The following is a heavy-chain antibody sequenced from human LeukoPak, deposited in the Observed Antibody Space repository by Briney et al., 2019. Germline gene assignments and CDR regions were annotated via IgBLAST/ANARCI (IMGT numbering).Heavy chain of an antibody. V-gene: IGHV3-64D*06. CDR2: ISDNGGST. CDR3: VKDNEAGGSPFDR. CDR1: GFILRSHA. Sequence: PGGSLRLSCSASGFILRSHAMHWVRQAPGKGLEYVSRISDNGGSTYYADSVKGRFTISRDNSKNTLYLQMSSLRAVDTAVYYCVKDNEAGGSPFDRWGQGTLFTVSS. D-gene: IGHD1-1*01. J-gene: IGHJ4*02.